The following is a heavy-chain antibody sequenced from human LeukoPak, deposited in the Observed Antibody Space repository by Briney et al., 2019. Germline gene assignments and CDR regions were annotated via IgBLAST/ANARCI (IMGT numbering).Heavy chain of an antibody. D-gene: IGHD3-22*01. CDR1: GLTLSNYG. Sequence: GGSLRLSCAVSGLTLSNYGMSWVRQAPGKGLEWVSGTSGSGGNTYYADSVKGRFTISRHNSKNTLYLQMNSLRAEDTVVYYCARGNRDDSSGYSYYYYGMDVWGQGTTVTVSS. V-gene: IGHV3-23*01. J-gene: IGHJ6*02. CDR3: ARGNRDDSSGYSYYYYGMDV. CDR2: TSGSGGNT.